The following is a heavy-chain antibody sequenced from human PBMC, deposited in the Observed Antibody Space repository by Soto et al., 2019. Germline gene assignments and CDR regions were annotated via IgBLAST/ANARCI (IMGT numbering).Heavy chain of an antibody. Sequence: PSETLSLTCAVYGGSFSGYYWSWIRQPPGKGLEWIGEINHSGSTNYNPSLKSRVTISVDTSKNQSSLKLSSVTAADTAVYYCATEMTTVTHWDYWGQGTLVTVSS. CDR3: ATEMTTVTHWDY. J-gene: IGHJ4*02. D-gene: IGHD4-17*01. CDR1: GGSFSGYY. V-gene: IGHV4-34*01. CDR2: INHSGST.